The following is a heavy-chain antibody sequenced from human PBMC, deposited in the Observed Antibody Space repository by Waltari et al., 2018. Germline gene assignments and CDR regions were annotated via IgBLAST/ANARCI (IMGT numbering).Heavy chain of an antibody. J-gene: IGHJ6*02. CDR1: GGSFSGYY. CDR3: ARGRTYCSGGSCYPTGGYYYYGMDV. CDR2: INHSGST. V-gene: IGHV4-34*01. Sequence: QVQLQQWGAGLLKPSETLSLTCAVYGGSFSGYYWSWIRQPPGKGLEWFVEINHSGSTTYNPSLKSRVTISVDTSKNQFSLKLSSVTAADTAVYYCARGRTYCSGGSCYPTGGYYYYGMDVWGQGTTVTVSS. D-gene: IGHD2-15*01.